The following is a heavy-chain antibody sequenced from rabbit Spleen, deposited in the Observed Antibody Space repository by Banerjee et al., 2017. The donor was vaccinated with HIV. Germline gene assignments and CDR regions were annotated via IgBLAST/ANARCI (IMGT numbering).Heavy chain of an antibody. Sequence: QSLEESGGDMVKPGASLTLTCTASGFSFSTSYYICWVRQAPGKGLEWIGCMYPDGIGSTAYASWAKGRFTISKTSSTTVTLQMTSLTAADTATYFCARGSAAMTMVITGYYVSLGGQGTLVT. CDR1: GFSFSTSYY. CDR3: ARGSAAMTMVITGYYVSL. CDR2: MYPDGIGST. J-gene: IGHJ6*01. V-gene: IGHV1S40*01. D-gene: IGHD2-1*01.